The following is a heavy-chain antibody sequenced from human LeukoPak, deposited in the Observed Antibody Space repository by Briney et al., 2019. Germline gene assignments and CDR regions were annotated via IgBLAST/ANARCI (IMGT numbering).Heavy chain of an antibody. D-gene: IGHD7-27*01. Sequence: GGSLRLSCAASGFTFSSYTMSWVRQAPGKGVEWVSTITTSDGNTYYADSVKGRFPVSRDNSKNTLFLQMNSLRAEDTAVYYCAKDGGLWVSAHWGDSWGRGTLVTVYS. J-gene: IGHJ4*02. CDR1: GFTFSSYT. V-gene: IGHV3-23*01. CDR2: ITTSDGNT. CDR3: AKDGGLWVSAHWGDS.